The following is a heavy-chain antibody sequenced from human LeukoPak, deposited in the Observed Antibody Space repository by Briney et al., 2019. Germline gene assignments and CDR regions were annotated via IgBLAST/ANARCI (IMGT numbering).Heavy chain of an antibody. CDR1: GFTFSSYA. CDR2: ISGSGGTT. J-gene: IGHJ4*02. Sequence: PGGSLRLSCAASGFTFSSYAMSWVRQAPGKGLEWVSVISGSGGTTYYADSVKGRFTISRDNSKNTLYLQMNSLRGEDTAVYYCAKDGQVNQPDRLFTDWGQGTLVIVSS. CDR3: AKDGQVNQPDRLFTD. V-gene: IGHV3-23*01. D-gene: IGHD1-14*01.